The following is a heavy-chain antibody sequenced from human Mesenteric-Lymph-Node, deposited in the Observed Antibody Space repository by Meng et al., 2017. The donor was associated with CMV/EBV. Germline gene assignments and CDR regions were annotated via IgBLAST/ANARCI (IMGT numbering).Heavy chain of an antibody. CDR2: INTDGSTT. V-gene: IGHV3-74*01. Sequence: GESLKISCAASGFTFSTYWMHWVRQAPGKGLVWVSRINTDGSTTSYADSVKDRFSISRDNAKSTLYLQMNSLRDEDTAVYYCASCSSTSCYGYWGQGTLVTVSS. J-gene: IGHJ4*02. D-gene: IGHD2-2*01. CDR3: ASCSSTSCYGY. CDR1: GFTFSTYW.